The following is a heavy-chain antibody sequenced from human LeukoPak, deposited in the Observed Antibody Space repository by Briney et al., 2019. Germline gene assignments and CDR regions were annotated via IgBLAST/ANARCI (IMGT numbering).Heavy chain of an antibody. Sequence: PGGSLRLSCAASGFTFSTYDMNWVRQAPGKGLEWVSAISGSGGSTYYADSVKGRFTISRDNSKNTLYLQMNSLRAEDTAVYYCAKGSKDKLLFSRSGSNAFDIWGQGTMVTVSS. CDR3: AKGSKDKLLFSRSGSNAFDI. V-gene: IGHV3-23*01. D-gene: IGHD2-2*01. CDR2: ISGSGGST. CDR1: GFTFSTYD. J-gene: IGHJ3*02.